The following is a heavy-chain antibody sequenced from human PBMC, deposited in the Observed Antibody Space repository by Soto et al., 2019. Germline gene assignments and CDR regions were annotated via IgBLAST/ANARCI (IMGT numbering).Heavy chain of an antibody. D-gene: IGHD5-18*01. J-gene: IGHJ4*02. CDR1: DLTFSTYN. CDR3: VRAWCASSYGYFY. Sequence: EVQVVESGGGLVQPGGSRRLSCAVSDLTFSTYNFNWVRQAPGKGLEWISFINPGTTTRHYADSVKGRFTISRDNAKNSLYLQMNSLTDADTAVYYCVRAWCASSYGYFYWGQGTLVTVSS. V-gene: IGHV3-48*02. CDR2: INPGTTTR.